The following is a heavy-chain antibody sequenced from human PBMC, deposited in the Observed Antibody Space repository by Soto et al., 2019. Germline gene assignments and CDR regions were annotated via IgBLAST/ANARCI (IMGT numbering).Heavy chain of an antibody. CDR3: AKATATGGGAFDI. D-gene: IGHD2-8*02. J-gene: IGHJ3*02. CDR2: ITDSGKST. CDR1: GFTFCSYA. Sequence: PGGALRLSCAASGFTFCSYAMSWVRQVPGKGLEWVSTITDSGKSTHYADSVKGRFTVSRDNSKNTLYLLMNSLTAGDTAVYYCAKATATGGGAFDICGQGTMVTVS. V-gene: IGHV3-23*01.